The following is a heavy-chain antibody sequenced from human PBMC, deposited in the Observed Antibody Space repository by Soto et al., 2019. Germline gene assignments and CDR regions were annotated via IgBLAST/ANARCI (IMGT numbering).Heavy chain of an antibody. V-gene: IGHV1-69*06. J-gene: IGHJ6*02. Sequence: SVKVSCKASGGTFSSYANSWVRQAPGQGLEWMGGIIPIFGTANYAQKFQGRVTITADKSTSTAYMELSSLRSEDTAVYYCARDLRRIAAAGTSRDYYYGMDVWGQGTTVTVSS. CDR1: GGTFSSYA. CDR3: ARDLRRIAAAGTSRDYYYGMDV. CDR2: IIPIFGTA. D-gene: IGHD6-13*01.